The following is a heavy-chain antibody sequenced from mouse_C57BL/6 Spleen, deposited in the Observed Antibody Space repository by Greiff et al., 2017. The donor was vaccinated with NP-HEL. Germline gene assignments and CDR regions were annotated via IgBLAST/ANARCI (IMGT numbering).Heavy chain of an antibody. CDR1: GYSFTSYY. J-gene: IGHJ2*01. D-gene: IGHD2-3*01. V-gene: IGHV1-66*01. CDR2: IYPGSGNT. CDR3: ARREGYYNYFDY. Sequence: VQLQESGPELVKPGASVKISCKASGYSFTSYYIHWVKQRPGQGLEWIGWIYPGSGNTKYNEKFKGKATLTADTSSSTAYMQLSSLTSEDSAVYYCARREGYYNYFDYWGQGTTLTVSS.